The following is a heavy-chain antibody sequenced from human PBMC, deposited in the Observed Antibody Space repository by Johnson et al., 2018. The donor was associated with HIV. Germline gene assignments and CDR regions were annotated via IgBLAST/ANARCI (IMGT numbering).Heavy chain of an antibody. CDR3: ARAHYGSGSLDI. V-gene: IGHV3-74*02. Sequence: VQLVESGGGLVQPGGSLRLSCAASGFTFSSYWMHWVRQAPGKGLVWVSRINSDGSSTSYADSVKGRFTISRDNAKNSLYLQMNSLRAEDTAVYYCARAHYGSGSLDIWGQGTMVTVSS. CDR1: GFTFSSYW. D-gene: IGHD3-10*01. CDR2: INSDGSST. J-gene: IGHJ3*02.